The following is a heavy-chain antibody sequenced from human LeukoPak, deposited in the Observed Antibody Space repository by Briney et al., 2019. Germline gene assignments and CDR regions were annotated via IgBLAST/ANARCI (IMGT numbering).Heavy chain of an antibody. J-gene: IGHJ4*02. D-gene: IGHD5-24*01. CDR2: IRHDGSEE. CDR3: ARLQDGYYFDF. CDR1: GFTFRTYW. Sequence: GGSLRPSCAASGFTFRTYWMSWVRQAPGKGLEWVANIRHDGSEEYYVDSVKGRLTISRDDAKNSLYLQMKSLRAEDTAVYYCARLQDGYYFDFWGQGTLVTVST. V-gene: IGHV3-7*01.